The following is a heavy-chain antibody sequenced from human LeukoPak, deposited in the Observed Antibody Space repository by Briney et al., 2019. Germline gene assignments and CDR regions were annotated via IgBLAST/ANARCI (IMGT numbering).Heavy chain of an antibody. V-gene: IGHV3-7*01. Sequence: GGSLRLSCAASGFTFSNYWMTWVRQAPGKGLEWVADKKQDGSEKLYVNSVRGRFTISRDNAKMSLFLQMNSLRAEDTAVYYCARDNGVVHGVYYMDVWGKGTTVTVS. CDR2: KKQDGSEK. J-gene: IGHJ6*03. D-gene: IGHD3-3*01. CDR1: GFTFSNYW. CDR3: ARDNGVVHGVYYMDV.